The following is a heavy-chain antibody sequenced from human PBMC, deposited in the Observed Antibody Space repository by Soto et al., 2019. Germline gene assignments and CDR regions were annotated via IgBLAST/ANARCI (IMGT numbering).Heavy chain of an antibody. CDR1: GGSISSGGYY. D-gene: IGHD4-17*01. V-gene: IGHV4-31*03. Sequence: SETLSLTCTVSGGSISSGGYYWSWIRQHPGKGLEWIGYIYYSGSTYYSPSLKSRVTISVDTSKNQFSLKLSSVTAADTAVYYCATTTQGEDAFDIWGQGTMVTVSS. CDR2: IYYSGST. J-gene: IGHJ3*02. CDR3: ATTTQGEDAFDI.